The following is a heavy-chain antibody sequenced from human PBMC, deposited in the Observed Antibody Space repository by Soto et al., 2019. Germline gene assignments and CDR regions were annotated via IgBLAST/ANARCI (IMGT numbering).Heavy chain of an antibody. D-gene: IGHD6-19*01. CDR1: GYTFTSYD. Sequence: ASVKVSCKASGYTFTSYDINWVRQATGQGLEWMGWMNPNSGNTGYAQKFQGRVTMTRNTSISTAYMELSSLRSEDMSLYYCARRWLVNYYYYYMDVWGKGTTVTVSS. J-gene: IGHJ6*03. CDR2: MNPNSGNT. CDR3: ARRWLVNYYYYYMDV. V-gene: IGHV1-8*01.